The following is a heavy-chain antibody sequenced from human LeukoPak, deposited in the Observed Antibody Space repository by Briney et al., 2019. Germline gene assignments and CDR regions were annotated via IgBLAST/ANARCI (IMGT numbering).Heavy chain of an antibody. CDR3: ARGPDCSSTSCRYLYYYYGMDV. CDR1: GYTFTSYG. V-gene: IGHV1-18*01. CDR2: ISAYNGNT. J-gene: IGHJ6*02. D-gene: IGHD2-2*01. Sequence: ASVKVSCKASGYTFTSYGISWVRQAPGQGLEWMGWISAYNGNTNYAQKLQGRVTMTTDTSTSKAYMELRSLRSDDTAVYYCARGPDCSSTSCRYLYYYYGMDVWGQGTTVTVSS.